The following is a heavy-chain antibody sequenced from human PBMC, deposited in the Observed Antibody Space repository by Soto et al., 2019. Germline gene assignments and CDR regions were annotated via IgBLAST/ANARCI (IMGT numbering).Heavy chain of an antibody. D-gene: IGHD7-27*01. CDR2: VYSSGRT. CDR3: PRRRTEWELGGWWFVP. Sequence: PSETLSLTCTVSGDSVSSTFYSWGWIRQPPWKGLEWIGTVYSSGRTYNNPSFRSRVTMSVDASNNPFSLKVTSVNAAATPSDHCPRRRTEWELGGWWFVPLGQGTLVTVSS. J-gene: IGHJ5*02. V-gene: IGHV4-39*01. CDR1: GDSVSSTFYS.